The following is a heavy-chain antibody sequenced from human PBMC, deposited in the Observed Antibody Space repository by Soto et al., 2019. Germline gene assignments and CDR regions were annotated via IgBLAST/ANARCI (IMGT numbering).Heavy chain of an antibody. Sequence: SVKVSCKASGGTFSSYAISWVRQAPGQGLEWMGGIIAIFGTANYAQKFQGRVTITADESTSTAYMELSSLRSEDTAVYYCALEKGDYDVWRLFDYWGQGTLVTVSS. CDR3: ALEKGDYDVWRLFDY. J-gene: IGHJ4*02. CDR1: GGTFSSYA. CDR2: IIAIFGTA. D-gene: IGHD3-3*01. V-gene: IGHV1-69*13.